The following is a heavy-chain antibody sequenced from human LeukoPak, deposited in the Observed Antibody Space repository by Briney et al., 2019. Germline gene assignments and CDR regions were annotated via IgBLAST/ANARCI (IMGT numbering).Heavy chain of an antibody. V-gene: IGHV5-51*01. Sequence: GESLKISCKGSGYSFTSHWIGWVRQMPGKGLEWMGIIYPGDSETRYSPSFQGQVTISADKSISTAYLQWSSLKASDTAMYYCARRYYYDTSGYYLAHDAFDIWGQGTMITVSS. D-gene: IGHD3-22*01. J-gene: IGHJ3*02. CDR3: ARRYYYDTSGYYLAHDAFDI. CDR1: GYSFTSHW. CDR2: IYPGDSET.